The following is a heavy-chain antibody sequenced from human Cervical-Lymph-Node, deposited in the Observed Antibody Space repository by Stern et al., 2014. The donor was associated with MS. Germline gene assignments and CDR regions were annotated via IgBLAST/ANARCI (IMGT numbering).Heavy chain of an antibody. D-gene: IGHD3-16*02. CDR3: ARLVAPGGDAFDI. CDR1: GYRFTNYW. V-gene: IGHV5-51*01. J-gene: IGHJ3*02. CDR2: IYPGESDA. Sequence: VQLGQSGGEMKKPGESLQISCQGSGYRFTNYWIGWVRQMPGKGLEWMGIIYPGESDARYSPSFRGPVTISRDKSISTAYLQWTSLRASDTAIYYCARLVAPGGDAFDIWGQGTLVIVSS.